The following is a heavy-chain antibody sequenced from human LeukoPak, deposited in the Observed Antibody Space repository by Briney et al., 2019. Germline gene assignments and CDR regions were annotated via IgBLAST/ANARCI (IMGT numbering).Heavy chain of an antibody. Sequence: ASVKVSCKASGYIFRGYFMYWVRLAPGQGLEWMGSINPVSGDTNLAQKFQGRVTLTRDTSIDTGYMELGSLRSDDTAVYYCARDPADDDIGIDYWGQGTLVTISS. CDR1: GYIFRGYF. D-gene: IGHD5-12*01. V-gene: IGHV1-2*02. J-gene: IGHJ4*02. CDR3: ARDPADDDIGIDY. CDR2: INPVSGDT.